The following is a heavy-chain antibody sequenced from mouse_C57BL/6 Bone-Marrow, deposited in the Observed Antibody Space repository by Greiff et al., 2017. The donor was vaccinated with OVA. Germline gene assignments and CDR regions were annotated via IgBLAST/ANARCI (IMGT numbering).Heavy chain of an antibody. CDR2: IDPETGGT. D-gene: IGHD2-1*01. CDR3: TAYGNYSYAMDD. CDR1: GYTFTDYE. V-gene: IGHV1-15*01. J-gene: IGHJ4*01. Sequence: QVQLQQSGAELVRPGASVTLSCKASGYTFTDYEMHWVKQTPVHGLEWIGAIDPETGGTAYNQKFKGKAILTADKSSSTAYMELRRLTSADSAVYYCTAYGNYSYAMDDWGQGTSVTVSS.